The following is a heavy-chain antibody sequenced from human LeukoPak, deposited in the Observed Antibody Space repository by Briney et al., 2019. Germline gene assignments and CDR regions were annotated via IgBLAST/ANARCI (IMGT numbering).Heavy chain of an antibody. CDR1: GFTFSSYA. D-gene: IGHD3-10*01. CDR3: ASYGSGSPSYYYGMDV. CDR2: INTNTGNP. Sequence: PGRSLRLSCAASGFTFSSYAMNWVRQAPGQGLEWMGWINTNTGNPTYAQGFTGRFVFSLDTSVSTAYLQISSLKAEDTAVYYCASYGSGSPSYYYGMDVWGQGTTVTVSS. J-gene: IGHJ6*02. V-gene: IGHV7-4-1*02.